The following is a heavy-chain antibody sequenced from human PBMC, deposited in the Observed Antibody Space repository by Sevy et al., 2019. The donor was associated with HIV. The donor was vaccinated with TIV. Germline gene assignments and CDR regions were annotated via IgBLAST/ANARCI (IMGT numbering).Heavy chain of an antibody. CDR3: ARGGRNGWYYFDY. J-gene: IGHJ4*02. D-gene: IGHD6-19*01. V-gene: IGHV1-69*13. Sequence: ASVKVSCKASGGTFSSYGISWVRQAPGQGLEWMGGIIPILGTVNYAQTFQGRVTITADESTKTAYMELSSLRSEDTAVYYCARGGRNGWYYFDYWGQETLVTVSS. CDR2: IIPILGTV. CDR1: GGTFSSYG.